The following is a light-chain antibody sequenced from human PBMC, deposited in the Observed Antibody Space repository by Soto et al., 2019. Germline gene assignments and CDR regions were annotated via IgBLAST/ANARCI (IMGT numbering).Light chain of an antibody. J-gene: IGKJ3*01. CDR1: QSISTY. CDR3: QQYNSYSTFT. CDR2: DAS. Sequence: DIQMTQSPSTLSASVGDRVSITCRASQSISTYLAWYQQKPGKAPKLLIYDASSLESGVPSRFSGSGSGTEFTLTISTLQPDDFASYYCQQYNSYSTFTFGPGTKVDI. V-gene: IGKV1-5*01.